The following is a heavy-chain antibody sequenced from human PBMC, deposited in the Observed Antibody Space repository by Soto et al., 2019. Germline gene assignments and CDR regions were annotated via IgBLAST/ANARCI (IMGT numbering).Heavy chain of an antibody. CDR1: GFTFSSYG. J-gene: IGHJ4*02. CDR3: AHDSGSWYYFDY. CDR2: ISYDGSNK. Sequence: QVQLVESGGGVVQPGRSLRLSCAASGFTFSSYGMHWVRQAPGKGLEWVAVISYDGSNKYYADSVKGRFTISRDNSKNTLYLQMNSLRAEDTAVYYCAHDSGSWYYFDYWGQGTLVTVSS. D-gene: IGHD6-13*01. V-gene: IGHV3-30*03.